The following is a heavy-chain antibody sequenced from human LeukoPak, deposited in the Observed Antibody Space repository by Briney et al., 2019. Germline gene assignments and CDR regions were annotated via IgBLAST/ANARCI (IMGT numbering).Heavy chain of an antibody. CDR2: ISYDGSNK. J-gene: IGHJ3*02. Sequence: GGSLRLSCAASGFTFSSYAMHWVRQAPGKGLEWVAVISYDGSNKYYADSVKGRFTISRDNSKNTLYLQMNSLRAEDTAVYYCVGYYDSSSYSDDAFDIWGQGTMVTVSS. D-gene: IGHD3-22*01. V-gene: IGHV3-30-3*01. CDR3: VGYYDSSSYSDDAFDI. CDR1: GFTFSSYA.